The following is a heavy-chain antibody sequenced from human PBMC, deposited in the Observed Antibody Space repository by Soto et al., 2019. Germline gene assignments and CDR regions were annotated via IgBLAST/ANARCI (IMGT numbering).Heavy chain of an antibody. CDR1: GYTFTTYG. CDR3: ALDGDGYPGDY. V-gene: IGHV1-18*04. J-gene: IGHJ4*02. CDR2: ISGYNGNT. D-gene: IGHD5-12*01. Sequence: GASVKVSCKASGYTFTTYGISWVRQAPGQGLEWMGWISGYNGNTNYAQNLQGRVTMTTDTSTSTAYMELRSLRSDDTAVYYCALDGDGYPGDYWGQGTLVTVYS.